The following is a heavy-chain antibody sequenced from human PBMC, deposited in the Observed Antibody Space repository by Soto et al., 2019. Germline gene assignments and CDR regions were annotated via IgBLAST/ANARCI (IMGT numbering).Heavy chain of an antibody. Sequence: PGGSLRLSCAASGFTFSTYAMSWVRQAPGKGLEWVSTITTSGGNTYYADSVQGRFTISRDNSKNTLYLQMSSLRAEDTAVYYCARDQAAGGTISRYFQDWGQGTLVTVSS. J-gene: IGHJ1*01. CDR2: ITTSGGNT. CDR3: ARDQAAGGTISRYFQD. D-gene: IGHD6-13*01. V-gene: IGHV3-23*01. CDR1: GFTFSTYA.